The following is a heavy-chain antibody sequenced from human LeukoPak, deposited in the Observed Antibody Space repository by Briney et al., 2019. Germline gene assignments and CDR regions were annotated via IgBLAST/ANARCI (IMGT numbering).Heavy chain of an antibody. CDR3: ARRGRGPPTMVRGVITYYYGMDV. CDR2: INHSGST. CDR1: GGSFSGYY. D-gene: IGHD3-10*01. Sequence: SETLSLTCAVYGGSFSGYYWSWIRQPPGKGLEWIGEINHSGSTNYNPSLKSRVTISVDTPKNQFSLKLSSVTAADTAVYYCARRGRGPPTMVRGVITYYYGMDVWGKGTTVTVSS. V-gene: IGHV4-34*01. J-gene: IGHJ6*04.